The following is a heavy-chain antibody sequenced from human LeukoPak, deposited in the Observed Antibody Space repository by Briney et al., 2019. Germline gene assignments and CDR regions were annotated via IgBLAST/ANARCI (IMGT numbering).Heavy chain of an antibody. D-gene: IGHD2-15*01. V-gene: IGHV3-23*01. Sequence: GGSLRLSCAASGFTFSSYAMSWVRQAPGKGLEWVSAISGSGGSTYYADSVKGRFTISRDNSKNTLYLQMNSLRAEDTAVYYCAKDVRRGDIVVVVAATFDYWGQGTLVTVSS. CDR2: ISGSGGST. CDR1: GFTFSSYA. CDR3: AKDVRRGDIVVVVAATFDY. J-gene: IGHJ4*02.